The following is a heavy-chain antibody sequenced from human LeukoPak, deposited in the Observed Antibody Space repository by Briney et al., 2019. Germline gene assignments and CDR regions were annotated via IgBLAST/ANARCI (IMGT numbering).Heavy chain of an antibody. V-gene: IGHV3-23*01. J-gene: IGHJ4*02. CDR3: AKDLRPIVGATTFAY. Sequence: GGSLRLSCAASGFTFSNYAMSWVRQSPGKGLEWVSGMSGSGGSTYYADSVKGRFTISRDNSKNTLYMQMNSLRDEDTAVYYCAKDLRPIVGATTFAYWGQGTLVTVSS. D-gene: IGHD1-26*01. CDR1: GFTFSNYA. CDR2: MSGSGGST.